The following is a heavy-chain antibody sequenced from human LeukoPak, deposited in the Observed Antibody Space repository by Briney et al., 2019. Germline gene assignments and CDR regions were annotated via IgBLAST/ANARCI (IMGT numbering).Heavy chain of an antibody. Sequence: PGGSLRLSCAASGFIFSSYGMNWVRQAPGKGLEWVSGIYKNGRERYADSVKGRFTISRDNSKNTLYLQMNSLRAEDTAVYYCARGFTHPGIAVAGLPGPPFDYWGQGTLVTVSS. D-gene: IGHD6-19*01. CDR3: ARGFTHPGIAVAGLPGPPFDY. CDR1: GFIFSSYG. V-gene: IGHV3-66*01. J-gene: IGHJ4*02. CDR2: IYKNGRE.